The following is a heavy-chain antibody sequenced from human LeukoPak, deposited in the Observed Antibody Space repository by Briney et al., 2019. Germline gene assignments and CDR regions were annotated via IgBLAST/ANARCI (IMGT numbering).Heavy chain of an antibody. D-gene: IGHD2-21*01. CDR1: GGSISSGNYY. V-gene: IGHV4-31*03. CDR2: IYYSGST. CDR3: ARDEGFVTYGMDV. J-gene: IGHJ6*02. Sequence: SETLSLTCTVSGGSISSGNYYWSWIRQYPGKGLEWIGYIYYSGSTYYNPSLRSRVTISVDTSKNQFSLQLSSVTAAVTAVYYCARDEGFVTYGMDVWGQGTTVTVSS.